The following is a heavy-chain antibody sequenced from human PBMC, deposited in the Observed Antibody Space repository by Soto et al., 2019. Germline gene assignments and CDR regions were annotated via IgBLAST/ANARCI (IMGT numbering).Heavy chain of an antibody. CDR3: ARAATMVRGVIIKGYYYYGMDV. Sequence: QVQLVQSGAEVKKPGSSVKVSCKASGGTFSSYAISWVRQAPGQGREWMGGIIPIFGTANYAQQFQGRVTITADESTSTAYMELSSLRSEDTAVYYCARAATMVRGVIIKGYYYYGMDVWGQGTTVTVSS. J-gene: IGHJ6*02. D-gene: IGHD3-10*01. V-gene: IGHV1-69*01. CDR2: IIPIFGTA. CDR1: GGTFSSYA.